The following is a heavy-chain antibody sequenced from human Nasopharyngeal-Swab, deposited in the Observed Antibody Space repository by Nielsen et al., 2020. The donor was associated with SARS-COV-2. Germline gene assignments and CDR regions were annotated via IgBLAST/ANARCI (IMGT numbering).Heavy chain of an antibody. CDR2: INHSGST. V-gene: IGHV4-34*01. CDR3: ARGKGMAPFDY. CDR1: GGSFSGYY. J-gene: IGHJ4*02. Sequence: SETLSLTCAVYGGSFSGYYWSWIRQPPGKGLEWIGEINHSGSTNYNPSLKSRVTISVDTSKNQFSLKLSSVTAADTAAYYCARGKGMAPFDYWGQGTLVTVSS. D-gene: IGHD5-24*01.